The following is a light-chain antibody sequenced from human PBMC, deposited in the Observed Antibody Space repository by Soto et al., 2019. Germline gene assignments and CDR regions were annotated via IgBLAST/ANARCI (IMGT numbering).Light chain of an antibody. CDR3: QQYGSSPTWT. V-gene: IGKV3-20*01. CDR1: QSVSSNY. Sequence: EIVLTQSPGTLSLSPGERATLSCRASQSVSSNYLAWYQQKPGQAPRLLIYGASSRATGIPDRFTGSGSGTDFTLTISRLEPEDFAVFYCQQYGSSPTWTFG. CDR2: GAS. J-gene: IGKJ1*01.